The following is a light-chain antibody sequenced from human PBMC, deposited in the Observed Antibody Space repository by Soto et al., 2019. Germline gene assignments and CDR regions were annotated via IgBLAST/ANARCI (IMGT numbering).Light chain of an antibody. Sequence: AIQMTQSPSSLSASVGDRVTITCRASQDIRHDLGWYQQRPGKAPKLLIYAASTLQSGVPSRFSGSGSGTDFTLTITSLQPDDFATYYCLQDYGYPRTFGQGIKVEVK. V-gene: IGKV1-6*01. CDR3: LQDYGYPRT. CDR1: QDIRHD. CDR2: AAS. J-gene: IGKJ1*01.